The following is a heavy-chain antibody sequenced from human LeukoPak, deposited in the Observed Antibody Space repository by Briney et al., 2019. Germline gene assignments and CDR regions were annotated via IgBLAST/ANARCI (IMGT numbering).Heavy chain of an antibody. CDR1: GGSISSYY. CDR3: ARGGSYYDFWSGYYDYYYYMDV. J-gene: IGHJ6*03. V-gene: IGHV4-59*13. CDR2: IYYSGGT. D-gene: IGHD3-3*01. Sequence: SETLSLTCTVSGGSISSYYWSWIRQPPGKGLEWIGDIYYSGGTNYNPSLKSRVTISVDTSKNQFSLRLTSVTAADTAVYYCARGGSYYDFWSGYYDYYYYMDVWGKGTTVTVSS.